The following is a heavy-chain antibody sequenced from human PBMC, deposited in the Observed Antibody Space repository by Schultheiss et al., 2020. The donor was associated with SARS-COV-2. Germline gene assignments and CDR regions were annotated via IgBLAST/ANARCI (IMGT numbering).Heavy chain of an antibody. D-gene: IGHD6-6*01. J-gene: IGHJ4*02. V-gene: IGHV1-18*01. CDR2: ISAYNGNT. CDR1: GGTFSSYA. Sequence: ASVKVSCKASGGTFSSYAISWVRQAPGQGLEWMGGISAYNGNTNYAQKLQGRVTMTTDTSTSTAYMELRSLRSDDTAVYYCARARYSSSPDYWGQGTLVTVSS. CDR3: ARARYSSSPDY.